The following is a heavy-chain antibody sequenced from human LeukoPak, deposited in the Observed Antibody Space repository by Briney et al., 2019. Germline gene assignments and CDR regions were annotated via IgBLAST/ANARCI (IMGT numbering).Heavy chain of an antibody. Sequence: GGSLRLSCAASGFSFRTYEMNWVCQAPGKGLEWVSYISNSGNTIYYADSVKGRFTISRDNAKNSLYLQMNSLRAEDAALYRCARGIWFDPWGQGTLVTVSS. CDR3: ARGIWFDP. CDR2: ISNSGNTI. J-gene: IGHJ5*02. CDR1: GFSFRTYE. V-gene: IGHV3-48*03.